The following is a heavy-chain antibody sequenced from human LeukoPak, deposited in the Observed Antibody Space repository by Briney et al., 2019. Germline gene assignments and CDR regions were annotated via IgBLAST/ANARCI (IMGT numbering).Heavy chain of an antibody. J-gene: IGHJ4*02. CDR2: ISSSSSYI. V-gene: IGHV3-21*01. CDR3: ARRIAAAGGGVYFDY. Sequence: PGGSLRLSCAASRFTFSSYWMSWVRQAPGKGLEWVSSISSSSSYIYYADSVKGRFTISRDNAKNSLYLQMNSLRAEDTAVYYCARRIAAAGGGVYFDYWGQGTLVTVSS. CDR1: RFTFSSYW. D-gene: IGHD6-13*01.